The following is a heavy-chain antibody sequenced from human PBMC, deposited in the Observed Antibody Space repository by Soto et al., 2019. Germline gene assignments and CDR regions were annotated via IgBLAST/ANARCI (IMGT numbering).Heavy chain of an antibody. CDR3: ARDWGGTMVRGVIKNYYGMDV. CDR2: ISYDGSNK. V-gene: IGHV3-30-3*01. D-gene: IGHD3-10*01. J-gene: IGHJ6*02. CDR1: GFTFSSYA. Sequence: QVQLVESGGGVVQPGRSLRLSCAASGFTFSSYAMHWVRQAPGKGLEWVAVISYDGSNKYYADSVKGRFTISRDNSKNXLXLXXNSLRAEDTAVYYCARDWGGTMVRGVIKNYYGMDVWGQGTTVTVSS.